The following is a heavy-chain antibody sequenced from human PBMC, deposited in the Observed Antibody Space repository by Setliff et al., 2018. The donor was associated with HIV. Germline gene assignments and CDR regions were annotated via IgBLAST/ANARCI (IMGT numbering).Heavy chain of an antibody. D-gene: IGHD2-15*01. Sequence: HPGGSLRLSCAASGVNLSSYWMHWVRQAPGKGLVWVSRINTNGDSTSYAESVKGRFTISRDNAKNTLELQMNSLREEDTAVYFCARGRCSGGACFFDSWGQGTLVTVSS. J-gene: IGHJ4*02. CDR3: ARGRCSGGACFFDS. V-gene: IGHV3-74*01. CDR2: INTNGDST. CDR1: GVNLSSYW.